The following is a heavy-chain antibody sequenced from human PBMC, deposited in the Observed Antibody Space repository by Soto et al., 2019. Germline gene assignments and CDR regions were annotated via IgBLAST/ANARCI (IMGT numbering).Heavy chain of an antibody. J-gene: IGHJ6*02. V-gene: IGHV1-8*01. CDR3: ARGEWAARPGGPYYYYYGMDV. D-gene: IGHD6-6*01. CDR2: MNPNSGNT. Sequence: GASAKVSCKASGYTFTSYDINWVRQATGQGLEWMGWMNPNSGNTGYAQKFQGRVTTTRNTSISTAYMELSSLRSEDTAVYYCARGEWAARPGGPYYYYYGMDVWGQGTTVTVSS. CDR1: GYTFTSYD.